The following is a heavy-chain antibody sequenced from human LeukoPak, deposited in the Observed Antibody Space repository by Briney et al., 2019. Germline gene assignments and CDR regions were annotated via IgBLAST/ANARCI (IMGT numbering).Heavy chain of an antibody. V-gene: IGHV3-74*01. Sequence: GGSLRLSCAVSGFTLSSYWMHWVRQAPGKGLVWVSRRSTDGSSTSYADSVKGRFTISRDNAKNTLYLQMNSLRAEDTAVYYCSRVGTGTTRDYWGQGTLVTVSS. J-gene: IGHJ4*02. CDR2: RSTDGSST. CDR3: SRVGTGTTRDY. CDR1: GFTLSSYW. D-gene: IGHD1-14*01.